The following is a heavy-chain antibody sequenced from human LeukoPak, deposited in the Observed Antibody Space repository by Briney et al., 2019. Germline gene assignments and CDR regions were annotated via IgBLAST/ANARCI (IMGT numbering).Heavy chain of an antibody. V-gene: IGHV3-48*03. J-gene: IGHJ3*02. CDR2: ISSSGDSI. CDR3: ARDRRVGATWSVGAFDI. CDR1: GFSLTTYE. Sequence: GGSLRRSCAASGFSLTTYEMNWVRQAPGKGLEWVSYISSSGDSIYYADSVKGRFTISRDNAKNSLSLQMTSLRAEDTAIYYCARDRRVGATWSVGAFDIWGQGTTVTVSS. D-gene: IGHD1-26*01.